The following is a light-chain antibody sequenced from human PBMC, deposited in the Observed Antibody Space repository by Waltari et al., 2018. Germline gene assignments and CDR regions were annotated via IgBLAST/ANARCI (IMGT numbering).Light chain of an antibody. CDR2: EVR. J-gene: IGLJ1*01. V-gene: IGLV2-23*02. CDR1: STDLGTYNV. CDR3: CSFAGNSYV. Sequence: QSALTQPASMSGSPGQSITISCTGTSTDLGTYNVVSWYQHHPGKAPKLIIYEVRKRPSWVSDLFSCSMAGSTASLTISRRQAEDEAEYYCCSFAGNSYVFGTGTKVTAL.